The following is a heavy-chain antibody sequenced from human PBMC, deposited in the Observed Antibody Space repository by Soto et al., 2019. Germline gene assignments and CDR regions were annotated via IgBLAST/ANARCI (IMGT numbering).Heavy chain of an antibody. CDR2: IIPIFGTA. CDR3: SRGWVDWNDPQARYYYYYYGMDV. V-gene: IGHV1-69*06. CDR1: GGTFSSYA. Sequence: QVQLVQSGAEVKKPGSSVKVSCKASGGTFSSYAISWVRQAPGQGLEWMGGIIPIFGTANYAQKFQGRVTITGDKTTGTGYMGLGRLRSEDTAVYYFSRGWVDWNDPQARYYYYYYGMDVWGQGTTVTVSS. J-gene: IGHJ6*02. D-gene: IGHD1-1*01.